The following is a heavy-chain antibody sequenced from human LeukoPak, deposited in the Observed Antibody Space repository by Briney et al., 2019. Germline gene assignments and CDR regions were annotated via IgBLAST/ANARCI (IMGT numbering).Heavy chain of an antibody. D-gene: IGHD1-1*01. V-gene: IGHV4-59*01. Sequence: SETLSLTCTVSGGSMSSYYWSWSRQPPGKGLEWIGYIYYSGSTNYNPSLKSRVTISVDTSKNQFSLKLSSVTAADTAVYYCARDLPTRSAFDIWGQGTMVTVSS. J-gene: IGHJ3*02. CDR2: IYYSGST. CDR3: ARDLPTRSAFDI. CDR1: GGSMSSYY.